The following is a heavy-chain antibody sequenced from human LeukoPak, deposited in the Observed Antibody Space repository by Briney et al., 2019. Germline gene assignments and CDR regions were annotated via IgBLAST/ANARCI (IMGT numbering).Heavy chain of an antibody. J-gene: IGHJ4*02. Sequence: SETLSLTCAVSGYSISSGYYWGWIRQPPGKGLEWIGSIYHSGSTYYNPSLKSRVTISVDTSKNQFSLKLSSVTAADTAVYYCARRHRSYDSGGHVIDYWGQGTLVTVSS. CDR1: GYSISSGYY. CDR2: IYHSGST. CDR3: ARRHRSYDSGGHVIDY. D-gene: IGHD3-22*01. V-gene: IGHV4-38-2*01.